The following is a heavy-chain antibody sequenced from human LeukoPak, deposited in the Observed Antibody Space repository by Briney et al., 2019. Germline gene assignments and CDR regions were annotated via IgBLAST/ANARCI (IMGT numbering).Heavy chain of an antibody. V-gene: IGHV3-48*03. CDR2: ISSSGSSI. CDR1: GFTFSSYA. D-gene: IGHD3-22*01. CDR3: ARDSHKFDSSGYYPDAFDI. J-gene: IGHJ3*02. Sequence: GGSLRLSCAAAGFTFSSYAMSWVRQAPGRGLEWVSYISSSGSSICYADSVKGRFTISRDNAKKSLYLQMHSLRAEDTAVYYCARDSHKFDSSGYYPDAFDIWGQGTMVTVSS.